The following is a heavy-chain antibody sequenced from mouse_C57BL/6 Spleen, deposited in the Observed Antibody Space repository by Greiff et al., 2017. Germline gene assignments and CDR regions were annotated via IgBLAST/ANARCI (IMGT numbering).Heavy chain of an antibody. Sequence: VQLKEPGPELVKPGASVKISCKASGYSFTDYNMNWVKQSNGKSLEWIGVINPNYGTTSYNQKFKGKATLTVDQSSSTAYMQLNSLTSADSSVYYYARETTTVPFAYWGQGTLVTVSA. D-gene: IGHD1-1*01. CDR2: INPNYGTT. CDR3: ARETTTVPFAY. V-gene: IGHV1-39*01. CDR1: GYSFTDYN. J-gene: IGHJ3*01.